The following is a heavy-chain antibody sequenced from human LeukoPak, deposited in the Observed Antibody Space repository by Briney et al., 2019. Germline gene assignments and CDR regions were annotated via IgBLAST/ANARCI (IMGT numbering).Heavy chain of an antibody. CDR1: GGSISSGSYY. Sequence: SQILSLTCTVSGGSISSGSYYWSWIRQPAGKGLEWIGRIYTSGSTNYNPSLKSRVTISVDTSKNQFSLKLSSVTAADTAVYYCARDSGCSSTSCYDHYYYYYMDVWGKGTAVTISS. J-gene: IGHJ6*03. D-gene: IGHD2-2*01. V-gene: IGHV4-61*02. CDR3: ARDSGCSSTSCYDHYYYYYMDV. CDR2: IYTSGST.